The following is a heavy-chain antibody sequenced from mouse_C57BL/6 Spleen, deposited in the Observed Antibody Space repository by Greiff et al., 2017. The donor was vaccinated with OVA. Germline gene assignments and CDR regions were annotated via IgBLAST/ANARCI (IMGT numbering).Heavy chain of an antibody. V-gene: IGHV14-2*01. CDR3: AGGGGMDY. CDR1: GFNIKDYY. Sequence: VQLQQSGAELVKPGASVKLSCTASGFNIKDYYMHGVKQRNEQGLEWSGRIDPEDGETKYDPKFQGKATITVDNSSNTAYLQLSSLTSEESAVSYCAGGGGMDYWGQGTTVTVAA. CDR2: IDPEDGET. J-gene: IGHJ4*01.